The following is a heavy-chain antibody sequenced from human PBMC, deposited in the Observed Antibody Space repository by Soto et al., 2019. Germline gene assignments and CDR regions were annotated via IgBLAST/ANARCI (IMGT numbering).Heavy chain of an antibody. J-gene: IGHJ4*02. Sequence: ASVKVSCKASGYSFSFYGINWVRQAPGQGIEWMGWINPSDGNRNFARKFEDRVTMTTATSTNTVFLELRSLKSDDTAIYYCARDRLRGYDSSGFYSWGQGTMVTVSS. CDR3: ARDRLRGYDSSGFYS. CDR2: INPSDGNR. D-gene: IGHD3-22*01. V-gene: IGHV1-18*01. CDR1: GYSFSFYG.